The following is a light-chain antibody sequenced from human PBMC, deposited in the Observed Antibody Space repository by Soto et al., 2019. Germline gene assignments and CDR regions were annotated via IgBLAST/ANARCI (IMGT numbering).Light chain of an antibody. CDR1: QSISSW. Sequence: DIKMTQSPSTLSVSVGDRVTITCRASQSISSWLAWYQQKLGRAPRLLIYDASSLESGVPSRFSGSGYGTEFTLTISSLQPDDFAPYYCQQYYTDSSLTFGGGSKVDIK. J-gene: IGKJ4*01. CDR2: DAS. CDR3: QQYYTDSSLT. V-gene: IGKV1-5*01.